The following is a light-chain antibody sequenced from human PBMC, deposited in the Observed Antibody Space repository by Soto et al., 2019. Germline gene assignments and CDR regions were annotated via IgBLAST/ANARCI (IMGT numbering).Light chain of an antibody. J-gene: IGLJ1*01. Sequence: QSALTQPRSVSGSPGQSVTISCTGTSSDVGVYNYVSWYQQHPGKAPKLMIYDVTKRPSGVPDRFSGSKSANTASLTISGLQAEDEADYYCCSYAGSYTFVFGTGTMVNVL. CDR3: CSYAGSYTFV. CDR1: SSDVGVYNY. V-gene: IGLV2-11*01. CDR2: DVT.